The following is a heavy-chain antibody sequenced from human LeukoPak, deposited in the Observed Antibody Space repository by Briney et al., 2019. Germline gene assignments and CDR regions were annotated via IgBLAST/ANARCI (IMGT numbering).Heavy chain of an antibody. CDR2: IIPIFGTA. CDR3: ARECIGLDY. D-gene: IGHD2-8*01. V-gene: IGHV1-69*13. CDR1: GGTFSSYA. Sequence: SVKVSCTASGGTFSSYAISWVRQAPRQGLEWMGGIIPIFGTANYAQKFQGRVTITADESTSTAYMELSSLRSEDTAVYYCARECIGLDYWGQGTLVTVSS. J-gene: IGHJ4*02.